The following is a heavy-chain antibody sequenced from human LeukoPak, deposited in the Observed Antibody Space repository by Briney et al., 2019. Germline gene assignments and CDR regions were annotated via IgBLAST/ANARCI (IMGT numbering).Heavy chain of an antibody. CDR3: SRGRDKSKTGDY. J-gene: IGHJ4*02. D-gene: IGHD5-24*01. CDR1: DGSSGYY. Sequence: PSETLSLTCAVYDGSSGYYWSWIPQPPGKGLEWIGEIHPSGITSFNPSPKSRASISADTSKNQFSLKLTSVTAADTALYYCSRGRDKSKTGDYWGQGTLVTVSS. CDR2: IHPSGIT. V-gene: IGHV4-34*01.